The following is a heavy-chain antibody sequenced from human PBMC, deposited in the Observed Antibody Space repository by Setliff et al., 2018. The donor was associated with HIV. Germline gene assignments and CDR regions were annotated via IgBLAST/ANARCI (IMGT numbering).Heavy chain of an antibody. CDR1: GGSFSGYY. Sequence: SETLSLTCAVYGGSFSGYYWSWIRQPPGKGLEWIGEINDNGSTNYNPSLKSRVTISVGTSMDQFSLKLNSVTAADTAVYYCARQGDGYNLYHVYYFDYWGQGTLVTVSS. V-gene: IGHV4-34*01. D-gene: IGHD5-12*01. CDR2: INDNGST. J-gene: IGHJ4*02. CDR3: ARQGDGYNLYHVYYFDY.